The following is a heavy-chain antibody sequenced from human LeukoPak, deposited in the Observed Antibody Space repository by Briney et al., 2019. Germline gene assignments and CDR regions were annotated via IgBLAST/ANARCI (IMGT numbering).Heavy chain of an antibody. CDR1: GFTFSDHY. Sequence: GGSLRLSCAASGFTFSDHYMDWVRQAPGKGLEWVGFIRSKAYGGTTEYAASVKGRFTISRDDSKSIAYLQMNSLKTEDTAVYYCTRAPHSSSWYPYFDYWGQGTLVTVSS. V-gene: IGHV3-49*04. D-gene: IGHD6-13*01. CDR2: IRSKAYGGTT. CDR3: TRAPHSSSWYPYFDY. J-gene: IGHJ4*02.